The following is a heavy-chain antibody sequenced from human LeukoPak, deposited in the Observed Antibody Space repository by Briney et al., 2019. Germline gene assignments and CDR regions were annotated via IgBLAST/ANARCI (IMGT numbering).Heavy chain of an antibody. Sequence: ASVKVSCKASGYTFTGYYMHWVRQAPGQGIEWVGRINPNSGGTNYAQKFQGRVTMTRDTSISTAYMELSRLRSDDTAVYYCARRGPPAYSGSYYVDYWGQGTLVTVSS. V-gene: IGHV1-2*06. CDR1: GYTFTGYY. CDR3: ARRGPPAYSGSYYVDY. J-gene: IGHJ4*02. D-gene: IGHD1-26*01. CDR2: INPNSGGT.